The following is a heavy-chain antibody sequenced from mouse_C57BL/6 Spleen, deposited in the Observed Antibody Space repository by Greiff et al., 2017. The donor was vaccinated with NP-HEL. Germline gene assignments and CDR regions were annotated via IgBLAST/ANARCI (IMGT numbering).Heavy chain of an antibody. J-gene: IGHJ2*01. CDR1: GYTFTSYW. D-gene: IGHD3-2*02. CDR3: AKGGSGYSDY. Sequence: QQSCKASGYTFTSYWMHWVKQRPGQGLEWIGYINPSSGYTKYNQKFKDKATLTADKSSSTAYMQLSSLTYEDSAVYYCAKGGSGYSDYWGQGTTLTVSS. CDR2: INPSSGYT. V-gene: IGHV1-7*01.